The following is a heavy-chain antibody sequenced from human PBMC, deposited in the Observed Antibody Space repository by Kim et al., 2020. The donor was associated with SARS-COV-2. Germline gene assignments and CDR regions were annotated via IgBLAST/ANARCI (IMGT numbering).Heavy chain of an antibody. J-gene: IGHJ5*02. V-gene: IGHV3-33*06. Sequence: KGRFTIPRDNSKNTLYLQMNSLRAEDTAVYYCAKGRGYCSGGSCDNWFDPWGQGTLVTVSS. CDR3: AKGRGYCSGGSCDNWFDP. D-gene: IGHD2-15*01.